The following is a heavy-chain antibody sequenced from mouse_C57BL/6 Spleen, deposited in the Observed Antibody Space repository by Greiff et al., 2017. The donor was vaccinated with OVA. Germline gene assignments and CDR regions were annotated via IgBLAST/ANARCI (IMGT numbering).Heavy chain of an antibody. CDR2: INPNNGGT. V-gene: IGHV1-18*01. CDR3: ARFPPRGNYGYYCDY. D-gene: IGHD2-1*01. J-gene: IGHJ2*01. CDR1: GYTFTDYN. Sequence: EVKLQESGPELVKPGASVKIPCKASGYTFTDYNMDWVKQSHGKSLEWIGDINPNNGGTIYNQKFKGKATLTVDKSSSTAYMELRSLTSEDTSFYYCARFPPRGNYGYYCDYWGQGTTLTVAS.